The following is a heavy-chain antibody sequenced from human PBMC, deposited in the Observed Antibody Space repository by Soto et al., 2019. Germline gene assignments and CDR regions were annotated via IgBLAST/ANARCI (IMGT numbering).Heavy chain of an antibody. Sequence: QVQLQESGPGLVKPSETLSLTCTVSGGSISSYYWSWIRQPPGKGLEWIGYIHYSGSTKYSPSLKSRVNISVDTSKNQFSLKLTSVSAADTAVYYCASHVSSGYDYWGQGTLVTVSS. CDR1: GGSISSYY. CDR2: IHYSGST. CDR3: ASHVSSGYDY. J-gene: IGHJ4*02. V-gene: IGHV4-59*08. D-gene: IGHD6-19*01.